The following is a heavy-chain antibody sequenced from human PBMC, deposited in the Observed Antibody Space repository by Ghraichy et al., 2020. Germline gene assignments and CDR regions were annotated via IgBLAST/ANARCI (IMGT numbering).Heavy chain of an antibody. J-gene: IGHJ4*02. V-gene: IGHV4-39*01. CDR2: IYYSGST. D-gene: IGHD2-15*01. Sequence: TLSLTCTVSGDSISSGSFFWGWIRQPPGKGLDWIGSIYYSGSTYYNPSLKSRVTISVDTSKNHFSLKLSSVTAADTAVYWCARQPAATMREFAFDFWGQGTLVTVSS. CDR1: GDSISSGSFF. CDR3: ARQPAATMREFAFDF.